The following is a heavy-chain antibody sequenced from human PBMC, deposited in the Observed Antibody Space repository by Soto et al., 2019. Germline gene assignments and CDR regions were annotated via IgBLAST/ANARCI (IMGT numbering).Heavy chain of an antibody. D-gene: IGHD2-2*01. CDR3: ARVSVPGIYGEDV. V-gene: IGHV1-69*06. Sequence: QVHLVQSGAEVKRPGSSVKVSCKASGGTFGNYAISWVRQAPGQGLEWMAGIMPVFGTVHYAQKFQGRLTITAYKYTSTAYMALSSLRSADTGVYYCARVSVPGIYGEDVWGQGTTVTVTS. J-gene: IGHJ6*02. CDR1: GGTFGNYA. CDR2: IMPVFGTV.